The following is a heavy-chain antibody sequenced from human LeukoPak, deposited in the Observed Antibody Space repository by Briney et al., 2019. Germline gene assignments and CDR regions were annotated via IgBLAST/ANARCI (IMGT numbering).Heavy chain of an antibody. J-gene: IGHJ4*02. CDR2: INPNSGDT. CDR3: ARDAPGAGTDY. V-gene: IGHV1-2*06. D-gene: IGHD1-1*01. Sequence: ASVKVSCKASGYTFTNYGISWVRQAPGQGLEWMGRINPNSGDTNYAQKFQGGVTMTRDTSISTAYMELSRLRSDDTAVYFCARDAPGAGTDYWGQGTLVTVSS. CDR1: GYTFTNYG.